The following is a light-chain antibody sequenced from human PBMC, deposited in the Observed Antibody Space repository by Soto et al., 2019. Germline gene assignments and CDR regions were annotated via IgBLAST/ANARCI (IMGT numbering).Light chain of an antibody. CDR2: VNS. J-gene: IGLJ2*01. V-gene: IGLV1-40*01. CDR3: QSFDSSLSGVV. Sequence: QSVLTQPPSVSGAPGQRVTISCTGSSSNIGAGFDVHGYQQLPGTAPKLLIYVNSNRPSGVPDRFSGSKSATSASLAITGLQAEDEADYYCQSFDSSLSGVVFGGGTKLTVL. CDR1: SSNIGAGFD.